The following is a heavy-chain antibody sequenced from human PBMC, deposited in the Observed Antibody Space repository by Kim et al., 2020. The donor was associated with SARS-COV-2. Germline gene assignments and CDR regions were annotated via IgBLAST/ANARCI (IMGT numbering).Heavy chain of an antibody. CDR3: AAGINDWFDP. D-gene: IGHD3-10*01. Sequence: GGANYAQKVQGRVTMSRDTSISTAYLDLSRLRSDDTAVYYCAAGINDWFDPWGQGTLVTVSS. CDR2: GGA. J-gene: IGHJ5*02. V-gene: IGHV1-2*02.